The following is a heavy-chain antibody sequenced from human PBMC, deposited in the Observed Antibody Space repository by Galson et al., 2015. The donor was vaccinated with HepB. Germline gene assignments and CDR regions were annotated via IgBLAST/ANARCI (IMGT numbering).Heavy chain of an antibody. V-gene: IGHV6-1*01. CDR2: TYYRSKWYN. J-gene: IGHJ6*02. CDR3: ARDPLAGRAYYYGMDV. CDR1: GDSVSRSGVT. Sequence: CAISGDSVSRSGVTWNWIRQSPSSGLEWLGRTYYRSKWYNDYAVSVKSRITTNADTSKNQVSLQLNSVTPEDTAVYYCARDPLAGRAYYYGMDVWGQGTTVTVSS. D-gene: IGHD6-19*01.